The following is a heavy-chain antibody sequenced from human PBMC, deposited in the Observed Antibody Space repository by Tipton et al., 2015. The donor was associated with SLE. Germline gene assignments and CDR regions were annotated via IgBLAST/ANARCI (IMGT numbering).Heavy chain of an antibody. Sequence: TLSLTCTLSGGSISGYYWGWIRQPPGKGLEWIGSIYQSGSTFYSSSLRSRVTISVDTSRNQFSLNLSSATAADTAVYYCARVYSGSYYKAFDIWGQGTMVTVSS. CDR2: IYQSGST. V-gene: IGHV4-38-2*02. D-gene: IGHD1-26*01. CDR1: GGSISGYY. CDR3: ARVYSGSYYKAFDI. J-gene: IGHJ3*02.